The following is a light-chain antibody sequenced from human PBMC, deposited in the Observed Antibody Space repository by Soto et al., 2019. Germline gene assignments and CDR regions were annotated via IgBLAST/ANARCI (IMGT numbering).Light chain of an antibody. Sequence: DIQRTQSPSSLSASVGDRVAITCRASQSISSYLNWYQQKPGKAPKLLTYAASSLQSGVPSRFSGSGSGTDFTLTISSLQPEDFATYYCQQSYSTPWTFGQAPNVHIK. J-gene: IGKJ1*01. CDR1: QSISSY. V-gene: IGKV1-39*01. CDR2: AAS. CDR3: QQSYSTPWT.